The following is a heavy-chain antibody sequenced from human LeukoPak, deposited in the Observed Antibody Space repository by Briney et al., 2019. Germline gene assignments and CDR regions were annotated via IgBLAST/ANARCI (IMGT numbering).Heavy chain of an antibody. Sequence: GASVKVSCKASGYTFTGYYMHWVRQVPGQGLEWMGWINPNSGGTSYAQKFQDRVTMTRDTSISTAYMDLSRLRSDDTAAYYCARDTKTRTFFVLGCPTCYVFDIWGQGTMVAVSS. V-gene: IGHV1-2*02. CDR2: INPNSGGT. J-gene: IGHJ3*02. CDR3: ARDTKTRTFFVLGCPTCYVFDI. CDR1: GYTFTGYY. D-gene: IGHD3-3*01.